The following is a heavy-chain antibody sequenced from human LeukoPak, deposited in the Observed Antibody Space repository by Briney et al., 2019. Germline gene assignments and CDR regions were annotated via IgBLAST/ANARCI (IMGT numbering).Heavy chain of an antibody. D-gene: IGHD3-9*01. CDR2: ISSNGGST. V-gene: IGHV3-64D*06. J-gene: IGHJ4*02. Sequence: AGSLRLSCSASGFSFSSCAMHWVRQAQGPGMEYVSAISSNGGSTYYADSVKGRFTISRDNSKNPLYLQMSSLRAEDTAVYYCVKVPLDDILTGYWVYFDYWGQGTLVTVSS. CDR3: VKVPLDDILTGYWVYFDY. CDR1: GFSFSSCA.